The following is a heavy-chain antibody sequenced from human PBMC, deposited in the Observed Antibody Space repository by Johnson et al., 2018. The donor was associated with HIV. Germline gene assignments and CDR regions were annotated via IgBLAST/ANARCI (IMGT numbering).Heavy chain of an antibody. Sequence: QVQLVESGGGVVQPGRSLRVSCVASGFTFNSYGMHWVRQAPGKGLEWVAVISYDGSNKYYADSVKGRFTISRDNSKNTLYLQMNSLRAEDTAVYYFATCRVPAAMFDALDIWGQGTMVTVSS. J-gene: IGHJ3*02. V-gene: IGHV3-30*03. D-gene: IGHD2-2*01. CDR1: GFTFNSYG. CDR3: ATCRVPAAMFDALDI. CDR2: ISYDGSNK.